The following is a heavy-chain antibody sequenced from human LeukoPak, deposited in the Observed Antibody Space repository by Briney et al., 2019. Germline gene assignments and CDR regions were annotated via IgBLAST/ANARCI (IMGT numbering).Heavy chain of an antibody. Sequence: GASVKVSCKASGYTFTSYGISWVRQAPGQGLEWMGWISAYNGNTNYAQKLQGRVTMTTDTSTSTAYMELRSLRSDDTAVYYCARDVDIVVVPAAFDPWGQGTPVTVSS. CDR1: GYTFTSYG. CDR2: ISAYNGNT. D-gene: IGHD2-2*03. CDR3: ARDVDIVVVPAAFDP. J-gene: IGHJ5*02. V-gene: IGHV1-18*01.